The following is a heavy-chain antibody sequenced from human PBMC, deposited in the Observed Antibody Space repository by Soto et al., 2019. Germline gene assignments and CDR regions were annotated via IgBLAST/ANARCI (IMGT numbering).Heavy chain of an antibody. Sequence: QLQLQESGPGLVKPSETLSLTCNVSGGSISSSGYYWGWVRQPPGKVVEWIGSFCCTGSSSYNPSPQNRVTLSVDTSKNQLSLILDSVTAAAMASYSCARLFWGITGTPGRRVAWFDPWGQGTLVTVSS. V-gene: IGHV4-39*01. D-gene: IGHD1-20*01. CDR1: GGSISSSGYY. CDR2: FCCTGSS. J-gene: IGHJ5*02. CDR3: ARLFWGITGTPGRRVAWFDP.